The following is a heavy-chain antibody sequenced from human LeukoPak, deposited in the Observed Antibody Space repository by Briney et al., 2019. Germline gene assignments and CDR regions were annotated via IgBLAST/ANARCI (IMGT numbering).Heavy chain of an antibody. V-gene: IGHV4-30-4*01. D-gene: IGHD2-15*01. CDR1: GGSISSGDYY. J-gene: IGHJ4*02. Sequence: SQTLSLTCTVSGGSISSGDYYWSWIRQPPGKGLEWIGYIYYSGSPYSNPSLKSRLTISVDTSKNQFSLKLSSVTAADTAVYYCARVLVDCSGGSCYYFDYWGQGTLVTVSS. CDR2: IYYSGSP. CDR3: ARVLVDCSGGSCYYFDY.